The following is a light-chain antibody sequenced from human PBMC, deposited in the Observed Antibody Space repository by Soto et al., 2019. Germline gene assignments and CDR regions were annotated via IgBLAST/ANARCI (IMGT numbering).Light chain of an antibody. Sequence: EIVLTQSPATLSLSPGERATLSCRASQSVGSYFAWYQQKPGQAPRLLIYDAFSRATGIPARFSGSGSETDFTLTISSLEPEDFAVYFCQQRSSWPLTFGGGTMVEIK. CDR1: QSVGSY. V-gene: IGKV3-11*01. CDR3: QQRSSWPLT. CDR2: DAF. J-gene: IGKJ4*01.